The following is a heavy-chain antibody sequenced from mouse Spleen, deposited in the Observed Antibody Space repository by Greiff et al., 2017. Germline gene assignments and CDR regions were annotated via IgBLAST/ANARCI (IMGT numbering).Heavy chain of an antibody. D-gene: IGHD2-4*01. CDR3: ARDYDGDYAMDY. Sequence: EVQLQQSGAELVKPGASVKLSCTASGFNIKDTYMHWVKQRPEQGLEWIGRIDPANGNTKYDPKFQGKATITADTSSNTAYLQLSSLTSEDTAVYYCARDYDGDYAMDYWGQGTSVTVSS. J-gene: IGHJ4*01. CDR2: IDPANGNT. CDR1: GFNIKDTY. V-gene: IGHV14-3*02.